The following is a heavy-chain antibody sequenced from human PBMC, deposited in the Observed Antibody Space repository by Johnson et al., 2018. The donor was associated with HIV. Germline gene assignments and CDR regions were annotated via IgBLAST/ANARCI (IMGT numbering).Heavy chain of an antibody. CDR1: GFTVSDNY. D-gene: IGHD5-18*01. CDR3: ARDGRDMVTRGSFDV. V-gene: IGHV3-66*02. Sequence: VQLVESGVGLVQPGGSLRLSCAASGFTVSDNYMTWVRQAPGKGLEWVSRIYSGGSTNYADSVKGRFTISRDNSKNILYLQMNSLRPEDTAVYYCARDGRDMVTRGSFDVWGQGTVVTVSS. J-gene: IGHJ3*01. CDR2: IYSGGST.